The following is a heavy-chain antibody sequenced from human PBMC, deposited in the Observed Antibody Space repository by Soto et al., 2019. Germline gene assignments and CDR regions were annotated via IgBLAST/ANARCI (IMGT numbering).Heavy chain of an antibody. D-gene: IGHD3-10*01. V-gene: IGHV4-34*01. J-gene: IGHJ4*02. CDR1: GGSFSGYY. Sequence: PSETLSLTCAVYGGSFSGYYWSWIRQPPGKGLEWIGEINHSGSTNYNPSLKSRVTISVDTSKNQFSLKLSSVTAADTAVYYCASARRTRITMVRGADKWGQGTLVPSPQ. CDR3: ASARRTRITMVRGADK. CDR2: INHSGST.